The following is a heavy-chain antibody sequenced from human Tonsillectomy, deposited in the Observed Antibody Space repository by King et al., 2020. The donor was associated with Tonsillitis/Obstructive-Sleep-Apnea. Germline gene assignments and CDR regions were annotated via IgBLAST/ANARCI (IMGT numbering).Heavy chain of an antibody. V-gene: IGHV1-46*01. CDR1: GYTFTSYY. CDR3: ARYMSDQIGYSSSLASSDY. CDR2: INPSGGSP. J-gene: IGHJ4*02. D-gene: IGHD6-6*01. Sequence: QLVQSGAEVKKPGASVKVSCKASGYTFTSYYMHWVRQAPGQGLEWMGIINPSGGSPSYAQKFQGRVTMTRDTSTSTVYMELSSLRSEDTAVDYWARYMSDQIGYSSSLASSDYWGQGTLVTVSS.